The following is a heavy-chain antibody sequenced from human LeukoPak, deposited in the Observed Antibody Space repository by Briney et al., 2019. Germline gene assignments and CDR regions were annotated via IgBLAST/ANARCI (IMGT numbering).Heavy chain of an antibody. CDR1: GYTFTGCY. J-gene: IGHJ4*02. V-gene: IGHV1-2*02. CDR3: ARVVEMATIGRGIFDY. Sequence: ASVKVSCKASGYTFTGCYMHWVRQAPGQGLEWMGWINPNSGGTNYAQKFQGRVTMTRDTSISTAYMELSRLRSDDTAVYYCARVVEMATIGRGIFDYWGQGTLVTVSS. D-gene: IGHD5-24*01. CDR2: INPNSGGT.